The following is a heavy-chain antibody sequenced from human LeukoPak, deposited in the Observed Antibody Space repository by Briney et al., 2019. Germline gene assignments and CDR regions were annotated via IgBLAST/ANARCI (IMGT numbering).Heavy chain of an antibody. D-gene: IGHD3-22*01. V-gene: IGHV3-20*04. CDR3: ASNRLDEYYYDSSGPKADAFDI. CDR2: INWNGGST. J-gene: IGHJ3*02. Sequence: GGSLRLSCAASGFTFDDYGMSWVRQAPGKGLEWVSGINWNGGSTGYADSVKGRFTISRDNAKNSLYLQMNSLRAEDTALYYCASNRLDEYYYDSSGPKADAFDIWGQGTMVTVSS. CDR1: GFTFDDYG.